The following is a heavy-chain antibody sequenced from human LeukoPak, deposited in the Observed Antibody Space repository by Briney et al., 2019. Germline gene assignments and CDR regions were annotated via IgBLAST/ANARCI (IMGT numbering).Heavy chain of an antibody. CDR2: IYTSGST. V-gene: IGHV4-4*08. J-gene: IGHJ5*02. CDR1: GGSISSYY. D-gene: IGHD3-22*01. CDR3: AREANYYDSSGYWFDP. Sequence: SETLSLTCTVSGGSISSYYWSWLRQPPGKGLEWIGRIYTSGSTNYNPSLKSRVTISVDTSKNQFSLKLSSVTAADTAVYYCAREANYYDSSGYWFDPWGQGTLVTVSS.